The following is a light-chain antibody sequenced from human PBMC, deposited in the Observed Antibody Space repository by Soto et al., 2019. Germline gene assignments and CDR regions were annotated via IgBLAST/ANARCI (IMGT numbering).Light chain of an antibody. CDR3: QQYASSPST. CDR2: GAS. Sequence: TQSPSTLSVSPGERVALSCRASQSISRNLAWYQQKPGQAPRLLIYGASTRATGIPARFSGSGSGTDFTLTISRLEPEDFAVYYCQQYASSPSTFGQGTKVDIK. V-gene: IGKV3-20*01. CDR1: QSISRN. J-gene: IGKJ1*01.